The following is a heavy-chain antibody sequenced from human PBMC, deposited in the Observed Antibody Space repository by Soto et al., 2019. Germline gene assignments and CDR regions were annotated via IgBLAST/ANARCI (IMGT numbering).Heavy chain of an antibody. CDR3: ARDRGIAATTARWFDP. J-gene: IGHJ5*02. D-gene: IGHD6-13*01. CDR2: IILIFGTG. Sequence: ASVKVSCKASGGTFSSYAISWVRQAPGQGLAGMGGIILIFGTGNYGQMFQGRVTITPDESTSTAFMEPVSLVSEIQAGQCSARDRGIAATTARWFDPWGKGTLVT. V-gene: IGHV1-69*13. CDR1: GGTFSSYA.